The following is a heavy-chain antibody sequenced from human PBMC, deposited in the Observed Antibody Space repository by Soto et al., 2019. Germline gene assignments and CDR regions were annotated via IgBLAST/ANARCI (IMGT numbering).Heavy chain of an antibody. J-gene: IGHJ6*03. Sequence: XESVKISWNGSGYSFTSYWIGWVRQMPGKGLEWMGIIYPGDSDTRYSPSFQGQVTISADKSISTAYLQWSSLKASDTVMYYCARKTIRYKAAEYSSSSYMDAWGKENTLTVSS. CDR3: ARKTIRYKAAEYSSSSYMDA. CDR2: IYPGDSDT. V-gene: IGHV5-51*01. CDR1: GYSFTSYW. D-gene: IGHD6-13*01.